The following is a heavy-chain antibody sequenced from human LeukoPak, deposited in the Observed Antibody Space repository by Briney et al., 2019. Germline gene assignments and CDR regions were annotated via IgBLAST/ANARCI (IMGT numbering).Heavy chain of an antibody. CDR1: GYTFTSYY. CDR3: ARVATIFGVVTHFDY. J-gene: IGHJ4*02. CDR2: INPSGGST. V-gene: IGHV1-46*01. D-gene: IGHD3-3*01. Sequence: ASVRVSCKACGYTFTSYYMHWVRQAPGRGLEWMGIINPSGGSTSYAQKFQGRVTMNRDMSTSTVYMELSSLRSEDTAVYYCARVATIFGVVTHFDYWGQGTLVTVSS.